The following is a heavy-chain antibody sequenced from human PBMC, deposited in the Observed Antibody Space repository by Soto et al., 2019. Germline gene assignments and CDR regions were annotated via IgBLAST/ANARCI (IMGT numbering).Heavy chain of an antibody. Sequence: GGSLRLSCAASGFTFSHAWMSWARQAPGKGLEWVGRIKSKADGETKDYGAPVRGRFTISRDDSQDILYLHMNSLRIEDTAVYYCCVIKRRDQYSTSGYWFDPWGPGTLVTVSS. V-gene: IGHV3-15*01. D-gene: IGHD4-4*01. J-gene: IGHJ5*02. CDR1: GFTFSHAW. CDR3: CVIKRRDQYSTSGYWFDP. CDR2: IKSKADGETK.